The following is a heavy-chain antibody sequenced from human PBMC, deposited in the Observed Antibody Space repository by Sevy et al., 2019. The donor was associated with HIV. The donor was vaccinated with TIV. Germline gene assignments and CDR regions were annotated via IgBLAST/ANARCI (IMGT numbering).Heavy chain of an antibody. V-gene: IGHV4-34*01. CDR2: INHSGST. Sequence: SETLSLTCAVYGGSFSGYYWSWIRQPPGKGLEWIGEINHSGSTNYNPSLKSRVTISVDTSKNQFSLKLSSVTAADTVVYYCAREEDYGDYGGYYFDYWGQGTLVTVSS. D-gene: IGHD4-17*01. CDR1: GGSFSGYY. CDR3: AREEDYGDYGGYYFDY. J-gene: IGHJ4*02.